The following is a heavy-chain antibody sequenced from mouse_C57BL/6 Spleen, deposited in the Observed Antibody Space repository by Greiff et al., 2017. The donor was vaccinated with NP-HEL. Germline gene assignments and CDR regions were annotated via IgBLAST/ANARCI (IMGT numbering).Heavy chain of an antibody. J-gene: IGHJ1*03. CDR2: IDPSDSYT. CDR1: GYTFTSYW. V-gene: IGHV1-59*01. CDR3: ARGLYYDYDWYFDV. D-gene: IGHD2-4*01. Sequence: QVQLQQPGAELVRPGTSVKLSCKASGYTFTSYWMHWVKQRPGQGLEWIGVIDPSDSYTNSNQKFKGKATLTVDTSSSTAYMQLSSLTSEDSAVYYCARGLYYDYDWYFDVWGTGTTVTVSS.